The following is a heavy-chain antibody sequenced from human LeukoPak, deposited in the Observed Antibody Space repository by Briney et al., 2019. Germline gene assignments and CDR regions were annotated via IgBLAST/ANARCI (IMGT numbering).Heavy chain of an antibody. Sequence: GGSLRLSCAASGFTFNTYSMNWVRQAPGKGLEWVSSISSSSSYIYYAGSVKGRFTISRDNAENSLYLQMNSLRAEDTAVYYCARVDSYYDSSGYYSSLGKSDYWGQGTLVTVSS. CDR2: ISSSSSYI. D-gene: IGHD3-22*01. V-gene: IGHV3-21*01. J-gene: IGHJ4*01. CDR3: ARVDSYYDSSGYYSSLGKSDY. CDR1: GFTFNTYS.